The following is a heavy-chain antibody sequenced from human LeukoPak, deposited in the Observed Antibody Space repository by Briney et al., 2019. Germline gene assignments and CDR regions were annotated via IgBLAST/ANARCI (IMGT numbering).Heavy chain of an antibody. CDR1: EFTFSSYA. J-gene: IGHJ4*02. CDR3: ARDPLVGATKN. V-gene: IGHV3-23*01. D-gene: IGHD1-26*01. CDR2: ISGSGGTT. Sequence: GGSLRLSCAASEFTFSSYAMSWVRQAPGKGLEWVSAISGSGGTTYYADSVKGRFTISRDNAKNSLYLQMNSLRAEDTAVYYCARDPLVGATKNWGQGTLVTVSS.